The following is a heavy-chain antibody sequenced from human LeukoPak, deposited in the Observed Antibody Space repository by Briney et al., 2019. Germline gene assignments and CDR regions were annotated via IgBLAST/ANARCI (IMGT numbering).Heavy chain of an antibody. V-gene: IGHV4-61*02. Sequence: KASQTLSLTCTVSGGSISSGSYYWSWIRQPAGKGLEWIGRIYTSGSTNYNPSLKSRVTISVDTSKNQFSLKLSSVTAADTAVYYCARYGSGSYLDYWGQGTLVTVSS. D-gene: IGHD3-10*01. J-gene: IGHJ4*02. CDR2: IYTSGST. CDR1: GGSISSGSYY. CDR3: ARYGSGSYLDY.